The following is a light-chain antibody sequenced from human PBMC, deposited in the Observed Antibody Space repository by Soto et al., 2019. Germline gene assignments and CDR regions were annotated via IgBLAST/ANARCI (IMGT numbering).Light chain of an antibody. CDR2: AAS. Sequence: DIQMTQSPSSLSASVGDRVTITCRASQSISNFLNWYQQKPGKAPELLIYAASSLHSGVPSRFSGSGSGTNFTLTISSLQPEDFATYSCQQSYTTPYTSGQGTKLEIK. CDR1: QSISNF. CDR3: QQSYTTPYT. V-gene: IGKV1-39*01. J-gene: IGKJ2*01.